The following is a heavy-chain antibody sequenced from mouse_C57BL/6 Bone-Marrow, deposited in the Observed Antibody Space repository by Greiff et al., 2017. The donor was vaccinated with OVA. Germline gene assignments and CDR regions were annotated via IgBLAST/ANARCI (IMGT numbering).Heavy chain of an antibody. CDR1: GYTFTSYW. CDR3: ARARIYYDL. Sequence: QVQLKESGAELVMPGASVKLSCKASGYTFTSYWMHWVKQRPGQGLEWIGEIDPSDSYTNYNQKFKGKSTLTVDKSSSTAYMQLSSLTSEDSAVYYCARARIYYDLWGQGTTLTVSS. J-gene: IGHJ2*01. V-gene: IGHV1-69*01. CDR2: IDPSDSYT.